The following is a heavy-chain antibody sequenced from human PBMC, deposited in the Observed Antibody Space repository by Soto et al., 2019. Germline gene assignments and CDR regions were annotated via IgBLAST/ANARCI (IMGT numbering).Heavy chain of an antibody. CDR2: IYSSGST. D-gene: IGHD3-22*01. CDR1: RGSISSYC. J-gene: IGHJ5*02. CDR3: ARGHSAPYYYDSSGYYVGWFDH. V-gene: IGHV4-59*01. Sequence: TRPRPCTLSRGSISSYCRSWIRQPPGKGLEWIGYIYSSGSTNYNPSLKSRVTISVDTSKNQFPLKLSSVTAADTAVYYCARGHSAPYYYDSSGYYVGWFDHSGQGSLVTVSS.